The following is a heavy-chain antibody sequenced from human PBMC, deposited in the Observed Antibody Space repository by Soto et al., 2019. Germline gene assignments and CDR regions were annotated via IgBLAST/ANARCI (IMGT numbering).Heavy chain of an antibody. D-gene: IGHD2-8*01. CDR3: ARVGAYCTNGVCYTAGAFDI. CDR2: IIPIFGTA. J-gene: IGHJ3*02. V-gene: IGHV1-69*13. Sequence: SVKGACKASGGTFSSYACSWWRRAPGQELEWMGGIIPIFGTANYAQKCQSRVTITADESTSTAYMELSSLRSEDTAVYYCARVGAYCTNGVCYTAGAFDIWGQGTMVTVSS. CDR1: GGTFSSYA.